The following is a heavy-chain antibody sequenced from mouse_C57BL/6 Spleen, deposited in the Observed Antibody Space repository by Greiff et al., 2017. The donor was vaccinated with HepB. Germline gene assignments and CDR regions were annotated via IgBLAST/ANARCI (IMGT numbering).Heavy chain of an antibody. D-gene: IGHD2-3*01. CDR2: IDPSDSET. V-gene: IGHV1-52*01. Sequence: VQLQQPGAELVRPGSSVKLSCKASGYTFTSYWMHWVKQRPIQGLEWIGNIDPSDSETHYNQKFKDKATLTVDKSSSTAYMQRSSLTSEDSAVYYCAREGDDGYYGYFDVWGTGTTVTVSS. J-gene: IGHJ1*03. CDR1: GYTFTSYW. CDR3: AREGDDGYYGYFDV.